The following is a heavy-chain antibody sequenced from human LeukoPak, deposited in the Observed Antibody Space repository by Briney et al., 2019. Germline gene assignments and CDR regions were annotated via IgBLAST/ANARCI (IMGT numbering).Heavy chain of an antibody. CDR3: ARHGTLSDPVDAFHI. CDR1: GSSFTNYW. D-gene: IGHD1-26*01. J-gene: IGHJ3*02. V-gene: IGHV5-51*01. Sequence: GASLQISCRGSGSSFTNYWIGWVRQRPGKGPEWMGIINPADSDVRYSPSFRGQATISAHQSFSSPLLQCNSLKALNSAIYDCARHGTLSDPVDAFHIWGQGTTVTVSS. CDR2: INPADSDV.